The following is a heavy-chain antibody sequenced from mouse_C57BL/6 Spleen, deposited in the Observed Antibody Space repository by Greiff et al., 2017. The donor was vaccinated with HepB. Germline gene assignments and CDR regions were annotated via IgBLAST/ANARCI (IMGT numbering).Heavy chain of an antibody. CDR1: GFNIKDDY. V-gene: IGHV14-4*01. CDR2: IDPENGDT. J-gene: IGHJ3*01. CDR3: TPRTGSFDY. Sequence: EVQLQQSGAELVRPGASVKLSCTASGFNIKDDYMHWVKQRPEQGLEWIGWIDPENGDTEYASKFQGKATITADISSNTAYLQLSSLTSEDTAVYYCTPRTGSFDYWGQGTLVTVSA.